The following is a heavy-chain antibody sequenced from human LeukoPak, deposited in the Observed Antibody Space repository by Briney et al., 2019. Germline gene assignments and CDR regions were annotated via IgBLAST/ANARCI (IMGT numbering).Heavy chain of an antibody. CDR1: GFTFSTSW. D-gene: IGHD3-22*01. CDR3: AREYYDNSGGEDAFDI. J-gene: IGHJ3*02. Sequence: GGSLRLSCAASGFTFSTSWMHWVRQAPGKGLEWVSVIYSGGSTFYADSVEGRFTISRDNSNNTLYLQMNSLRAEDTAMYYCAREYYDNSGGEDAFDIWGPGTMVTVSS. CDR2: IYSGGST. V-gene: IGHV3-53*01.